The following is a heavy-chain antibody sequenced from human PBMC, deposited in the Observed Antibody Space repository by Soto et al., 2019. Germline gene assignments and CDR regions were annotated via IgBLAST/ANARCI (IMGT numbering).Heavy chain of an antibody. CDR2: IYPGDSDT. D-gene: IGHD2-2*01. CDR1: GYSFTSYL. CDR3: ATLGYCISTSCYRGGWFDP. J-gene: IGHJ5*02. Sequence: GDSLKISCKGYGYSFTSYLIGWVRQMPGKGLEWMGIIYPGDSDTRYSPSFQGQVTISADKSISTAYLQWSSLKASDTAMYYCATLGYCISTSCYRGGWFDPWGQGTLVTVSS. V-gene: IGHV5-51*01.